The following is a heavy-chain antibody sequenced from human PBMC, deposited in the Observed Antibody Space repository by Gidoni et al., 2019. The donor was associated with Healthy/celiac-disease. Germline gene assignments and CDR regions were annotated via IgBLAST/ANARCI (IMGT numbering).Heavy chain of an antibody. CDR2: IYHSGST. CDR3: ARDGGDPGYFDY. Sequence: QLQLQESGSGLVKPSQTLSLTCAVSGGSISSGGYSWSWIRQPPGNGLVLIVYIYHSGSTYYNPSLKSLVTISVYRSKNQFSLKLSSVTAADTAVYYCARDGGDPGYFDYWGQGTLVTVSS. V-gene: IGHV4-30-2*01. D-gene: IGHD4-17*01. CDR1: GGSISSGGYS. J-gene: IGHJ4*02.